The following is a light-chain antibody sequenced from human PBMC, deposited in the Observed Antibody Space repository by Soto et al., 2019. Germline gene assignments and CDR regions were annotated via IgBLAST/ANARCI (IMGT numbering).Light chain of an antibody. CDR1: QSVSSSY. J-gene: IGKJ5*01. CDR2: GAS. CDR3: QQYGSPPIT. Sequence: IVVTQSPGTLSLSPGERATLSCRASQSVSSSYLAWYQQKPGQAPRLLIYGASSRATGIPDRFSGSGSGTDFTLTISRLEPEDFAVYYCQQYGSPPITFGQGTRLEI. V-gene: IGKV3-20*01.